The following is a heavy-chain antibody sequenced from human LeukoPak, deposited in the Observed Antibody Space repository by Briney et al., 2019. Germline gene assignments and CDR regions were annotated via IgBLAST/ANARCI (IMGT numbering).Heavy chain of an antibody. CDR2: IIPILGIA. V-gene: IGHV1-69*04. D-gene: IGHD2-15*01. CDR3: ARGMVVAAGFDP. CDR1: GGTFSSYA. Sequence: SVKVSCKASGGTFSSYAISWVRQAPGQGLEWMGRIIPILGIANYAQKFQGRVTITADKSTSTAYMELSSLRSEDTAVYYCARGMVVAAGFDPWGQGTLVTVSS. J-gene: IGHJ5*02.